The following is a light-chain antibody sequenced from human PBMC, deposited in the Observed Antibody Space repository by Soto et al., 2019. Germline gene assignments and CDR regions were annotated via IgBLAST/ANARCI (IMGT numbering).Light chain of an antibody. CDR1: QSLVHIDGNTY. Sequence: DIVLTQTRLSSPVTLGQPASISCRSSQSLVHIDGNTYFNWLQQRPGQPPRLLIYKISNRLPGVPDRFGGSEAWTYFTLKISRVEAADVEFYYCMQATQSYTFEQGTRLEIK. V-gene: IGKV2-24*01. CDR2: KIS. CDR3: MQATQSYT. J-gene: IGKJ2*01.